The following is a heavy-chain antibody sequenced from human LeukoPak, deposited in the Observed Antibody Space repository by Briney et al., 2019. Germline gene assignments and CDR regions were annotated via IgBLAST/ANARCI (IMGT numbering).Heavy chain of an antibody. V-gene: IGHV7-4-1*02. Sequence: GASVNVSCTASGYTFTSYYMHWVRQAPGQGLEWMGWINTNTGNPTYAQGFTGRFVFSLDTSVSTAYLQISSLKAEDTAVYYCAIAAAGLFDYWGQGTLVTVSS. J-gene: IGHJ4*02. CDR3: AIAAAGLFDY. CDR1: GYTFTSYY. CDR2: INTNTGNP. D-gene: IGHD6-13*01.